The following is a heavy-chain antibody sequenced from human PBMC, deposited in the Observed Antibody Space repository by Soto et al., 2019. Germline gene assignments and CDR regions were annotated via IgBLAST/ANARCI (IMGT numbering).Heavy chain of an antibody. CDR2: INGGNGHT. CDR1: RDTLASYT. CDR3: AAGRDLGDGFDP. V-gene: IGHV1-3*01. Sequence: ASVKVSCKVYRDTLASYTIHWLRQAAGQRPEWMGWINGGNGHTKYSQKFQGAVTFARDTSANTAYIDVNALRSEDTALYYCAAGRDLGDGFDPWGQGTLVTVSS. J-gene: IGHJ5*02.